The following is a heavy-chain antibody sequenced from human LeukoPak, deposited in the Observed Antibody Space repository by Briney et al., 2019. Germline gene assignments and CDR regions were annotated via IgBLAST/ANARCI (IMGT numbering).Heavy chain of an antibody. V-gene: IGHV3-53*01. Sequence: PGGSLRLSCAASGFTVSSNYMSWVRQAPGKGLEWVSVIYSGGSTYYADSVKGRFTISRDNAKNSLYLQMNSLRAEDTAVYYCAREVRFLEWSTYYYYGMDVWGQGTTVTVSS. CDR3: AREVRFLEWSTYYYYGMDV. D-gene: IGHD3-3*01. CDR2: IYSGGST. J-gene: IGHJ6*02. CDR1: GFTVSSNY.